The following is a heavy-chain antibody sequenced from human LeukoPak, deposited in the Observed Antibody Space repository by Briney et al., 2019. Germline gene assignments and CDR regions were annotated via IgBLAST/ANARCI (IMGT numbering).Heavy chain of an antibody. J-gene: IGHJ1*01. Sequence: GGSLRLSCAASGFNVSSYYMSWLRQAPGKGLEWVSVIHSDGSTYYAESVKGRFTISADNSNNTPYLQRNSLRAEDTAVYYCPSEYVQHWGQGTLVTVSS. CDR3: PSEYVQH. D-gene: IGHD3-16*01. V-gene: IGHV3-53*01. CDR1: GFNVSSYY. CDR2: IHSDGST.